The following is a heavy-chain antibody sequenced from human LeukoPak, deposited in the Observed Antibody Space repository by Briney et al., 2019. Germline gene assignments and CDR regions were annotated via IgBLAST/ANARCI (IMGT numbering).Heavy chain of an antibody. CDR3: AKTRTTGPPDIVVVPAAIYFGY. CDR2: ISGSGGST. CDR1: GFTFSSYA. J-gene: IGHJ4*02. D-gene: IGHD2-2*01. V-gene: IGHV3-23*01. Sequence: GGSLRLSCAASGFTFSSYAMSWVRQAPGKGLEWVSAISGSGGSTYYADSVKGRFTISRDNSKNTLYLQMNSLRAEDTAVYYCAKTRTTGPPDIVVVPAAIYFGYWGQGTLVTVSS.